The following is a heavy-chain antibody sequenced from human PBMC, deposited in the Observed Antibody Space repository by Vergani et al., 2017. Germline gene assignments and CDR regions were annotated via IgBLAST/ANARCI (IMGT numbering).Heavy chain of an antibody. J-gene: IGHJ4*02. V-gene: IGHV3-23*01. CDR2: ISGSGGST. D-gene: IGHD5-24*01. CDR3: ASSADGPLSYFDY. Sequence: EVQLLESGGGLVQPGGSLRLSCAASGFTFSSYAMSWVRQAPGKGLEWVSAISGSGGSTDYADSVKGRFTISRDNSKNTLYLQMNSLRAEDTAVYYCASSADGPLSYFDYWGQGTLVTVSS. CDR1: GFTFSSYA.